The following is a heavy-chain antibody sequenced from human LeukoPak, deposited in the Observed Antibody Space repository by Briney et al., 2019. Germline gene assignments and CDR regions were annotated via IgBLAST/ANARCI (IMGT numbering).Heavy chain of an antibody. Sequence: ASGKVACKASGYTFTSYGISWVRHAPGQGLEWMGWISAYNGNTNYAQKLQGRVTMTTDTSTSTAYMELRSLRSDDTAVYYCARDTHDSFDYWGQGTLVTVSS. CDR3: ARDTHDSFDY. CDR2: ISAYNGNT. CDR1: GYTFTSYG. J-gene: IGHJ4*02. D-gene: IGHD3-22*01. V-gene: IGHV1-18*01.